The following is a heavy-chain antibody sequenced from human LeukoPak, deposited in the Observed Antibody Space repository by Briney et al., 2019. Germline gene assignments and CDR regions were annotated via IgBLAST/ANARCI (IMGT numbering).Heavy chain of an antibody. V-gene: IGHV4-34*01. D-gene: IGHD1-26*01. CDR3: ARVIVGATGGDY. CDR2: IYHSGST. Sequence: SETLSLTCAVYGGSFSGYYWSWIRQPPGKGLEWIGEIYHSGSTNYNPSLKSRVTISVDKSKNQFSLKLSSVTAADTAVYYCARVIVGATGGDYWGQGTLVTVSS. CDR1: GGSFSGYY. J-gene: IGHJ4*02.